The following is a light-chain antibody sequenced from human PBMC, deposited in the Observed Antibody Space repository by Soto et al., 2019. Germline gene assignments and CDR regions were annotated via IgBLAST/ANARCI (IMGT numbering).Light chain of an antibody. CDR3: QQRANWPLT. J-gene: IGKJ4*01. CDR1: QSVNIY. Sequence: EIVLTQSPATVSLSPGERVTLSCRASQSVNIYLAWYQQKPGQAPRLLIYDASNRATGVPARFSGSGSGTDFTLTISSLESEAFAVYYCQQRANWPLTFGGGNKVEIK. CDR2: DAS. V-gene: IGKV3-11*01.